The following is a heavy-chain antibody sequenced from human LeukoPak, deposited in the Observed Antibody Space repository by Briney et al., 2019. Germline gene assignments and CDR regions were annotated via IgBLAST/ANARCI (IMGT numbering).Heavy chain of an antibody. J-gene: IGHJ4*02. V-gene: IGHV3-23*01. CDR2: ISGSGSNV. Sequence: GGSLRLSCAASGFTFSSYAMSWVRQAPGKGLEWVSGISGSGSNVYYADSVKGRFSISRDNSKNTLYLQMNSLRAEDTAVYYCARGGRGYSYGYPSHYWGQGTLVTVSS. D-gene: IGHD5-18*01. CDR1: GFTFSSYA. CDR3: ARGGRGYSYGYPSHY.